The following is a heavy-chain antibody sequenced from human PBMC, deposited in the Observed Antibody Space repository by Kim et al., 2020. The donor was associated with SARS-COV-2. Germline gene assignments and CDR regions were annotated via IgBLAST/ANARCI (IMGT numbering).Heavy chain of an antibody. CDR3: AKESLEFDWLFAAGYYYYYGMDV. Sequence: GGSLRLSCAASGFTFSSYGMHWVRQAPGKGLEWVAVISYDGSNKYYADSVKGRFTISRDNSKNTLYLQMNSLRAEDTAVYYCAKESLEFDWLFAAGYYYYYGMDVWGQGTTVTVSS. D-gene: IGHD3-9*01. CDR1: GFTFSSYG. CDR2: ISYDGSNK. V-gene: IGHV3-30*18. J-gene: IGHJ6*02.